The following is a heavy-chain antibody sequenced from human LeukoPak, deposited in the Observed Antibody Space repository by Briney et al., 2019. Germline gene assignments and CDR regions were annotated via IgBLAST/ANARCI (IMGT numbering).Heavy chain of an antibody. CDR2: VYGGDTT. CDR3: ARDAHTGSGTYWGGVDYYYGLDA. J-gene: IGHJ6*02. Sequence: GGSLRLSCAASGFTVSSNYMSWVRQAPGEGLEWVSVVYGGDTTYYADSVKGRFTVSRDNSKNTLYLQMNSLRAEDTAVYYCARDAHTGSGTYWGGVDYYYGLDAWGQGTTVTVSS. CDR1: GFTVSSNY. V-gene: IGHV3-66*01. D-gene: IGHD3-10*01.